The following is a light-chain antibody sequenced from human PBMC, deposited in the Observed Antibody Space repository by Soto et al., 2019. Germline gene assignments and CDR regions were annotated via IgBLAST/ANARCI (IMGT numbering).Light chain of an antibody. CDR3: QQYGSSPTWT. J-gene: IGKJ1*01. CDR1: QSVSSNY. CDR2: GAS. Sequence: ESVLTQSRGTLSLSPGERGTLSCRASQSVSSNYLAWYQQKPGQAPRLLIYGASTWASGIPDRFSGSGSGTDFTLTINRLEPEDSAVYYCQQYGSSPTWTFGQGTKVDIK. V-gene: IGKV3-20*01.